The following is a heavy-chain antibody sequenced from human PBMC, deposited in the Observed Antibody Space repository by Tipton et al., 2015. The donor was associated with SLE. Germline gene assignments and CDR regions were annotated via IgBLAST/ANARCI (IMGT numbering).Heavy chain of an antibody. CDR2: ISSSSSYI. CDR1: GFTFSSYS. CDR3: ARDRVTQGDYFDY. D-gene: IGHD2-21*02. V-gene: IGHV3-21*01. Sequence: SLRLSCAASGFTFSSYSMNWVRQAPGKGLEWVSSISSSSSYIYYADSVKGRFTISRDNAKNSLYLQMNSLRAEDTAVYYCARDRVTQGDYFDYWGQGTLVTVSS. J-gene: IGHJ4*02.